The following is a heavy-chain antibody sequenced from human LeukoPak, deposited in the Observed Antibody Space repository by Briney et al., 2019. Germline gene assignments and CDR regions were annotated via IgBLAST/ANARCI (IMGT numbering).Heavy chain of an antibody. J-gene: IGHJ4*02. CDR1: GYTFTGYY. D-gene: IGHD3-22*01. CDR3: ARSPEYYYDSSGYSFDY. V-gene: IGHV1-2*02. Sequence: ASVKVSCKASGYTFTGYYMHWVRQAPGQGLEWMGWINPNSGGTNYAQKFQGRVTMTRDTSISTAYMELSRLRSDDTAVYYCARSPEYYYDSSGYSFDYWGQGTLVTVSS. CDR2: INPNSGGT.